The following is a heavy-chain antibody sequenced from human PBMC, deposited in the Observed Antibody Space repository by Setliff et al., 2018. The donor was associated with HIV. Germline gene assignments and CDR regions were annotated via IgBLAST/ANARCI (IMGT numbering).Heavy chain of an antibody. Sequence: PGGSLRLSCAASGFTFSNYGMHWVRQAPGKGLEWVGVIWYDGSNQNYADSVKGRLTISRDNSNNILYLQMNGLRAEDTAVYYCAKAGEYTYGRNFDYWGQGTLVTVSS. CDR1: GFTFSNYG. D-gene: IGHD5-18*01. V-gene: IGHV3-33*06. CDR2: IWYDGSNQ. J-gene: IGHJ4*02. CDR3: AKAGEYTYGRNFDY.